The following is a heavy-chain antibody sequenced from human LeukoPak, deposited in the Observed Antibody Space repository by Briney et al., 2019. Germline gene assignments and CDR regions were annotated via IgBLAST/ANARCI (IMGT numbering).Heavy chain of an antibody. Sequence: VASVKVSCKASGFTFTRSVVQWVRQARGQRLEWIGWIVVGSGNTNYAQKFQERVTITRDMSTSTAYMELSSLRSEDTAVYYCAADLGPGNSGYSSPIDYWGQGTLVTVSS. D-gene: IGHD3-22*01. CDR2: IVVGSGNT. CDR1: GFTFTRSV. J-gene: IGHJ4*02. V-gene: IGHV1-58*01. CDR3: AADLGPGNSGYSSPIDY.